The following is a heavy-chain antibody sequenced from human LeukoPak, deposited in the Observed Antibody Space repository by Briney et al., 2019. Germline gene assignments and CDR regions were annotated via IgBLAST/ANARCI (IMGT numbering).Heavy chain of an antibody. V-gene: IGHV1-46*01. CDR1: GGTFSSYA. Sequence: ASVKVSCKASGGTFSSYAISWVRQAPGQGLEWMGIINPSGGSTSYAQKLQGRVTMTTDTSTSTAYMELRSLRSDDTAVYYCARDKAVTTEVTQHFQHWGQGTLVTVSS. D-gene: IGHD4-23*01. J-gene: IGHJ1*01. CDR2: INPSGGST. CDR3: ARDKAVTTEVTQHFQH.